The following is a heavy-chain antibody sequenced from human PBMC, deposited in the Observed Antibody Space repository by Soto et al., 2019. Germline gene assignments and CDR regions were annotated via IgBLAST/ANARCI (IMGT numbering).Heavy chain of an antibody. Sequence: EVQLVESGGDLVQPGGSLRLSCAASGFTFSSYDFHWVRQATGKGLEWVSGIGTAGDTYYAGSVKGRFIMSRENAKKSLYLQMNSLRAGDTAVYYCTRGADGFDYWGQGTLVTVSS. CDR2: IGTAGDT. J-gene: IGHJ4*02. CDR3: TRGADGFDY. D-gene: IGHD3-16*01. CDR1: GFTFSSYD. V-gene: IGHV3-13*01.